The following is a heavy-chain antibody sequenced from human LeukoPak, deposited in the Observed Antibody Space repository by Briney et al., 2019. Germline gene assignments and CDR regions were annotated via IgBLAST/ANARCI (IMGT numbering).Heavy chain of an antibody. CDR2: ISYDGSNK. D-gene: IGHD6-13*01. J-gene: IGHJ4*02. V-gene: IGHV3-30*18. Sequence: GGSLRLSCAASGFTFSSYGMHWVRQAPGKGLEWVAVISYDGSNKYYADSVKGRFTISRDNSKNTLYLQMNSLRAEDTAVYYCAKEPRNIAAVHYFDYWGQGTLVTVSS. CDR1: GFTFSSYG. CDR3: AKEPRNIAAVHYFDY.